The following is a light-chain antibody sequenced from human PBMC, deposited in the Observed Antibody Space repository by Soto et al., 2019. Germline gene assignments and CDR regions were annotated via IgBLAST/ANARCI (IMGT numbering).Light chain of an antibody. V-gene: IGKV3-15*01. CDR2: RAS. CDR1: QSVSSN. CDR3: QQYNNWPPA. Sequence: EIALTQSPATLSLSPGERATLSCRASQSVSSNLAWYQQKPGQAPRLLIYRASTRATGIPARFSGSGSGTEFTLTISSLQSEDFAVYYCQQYNNWPPAFGQGTRLEIK. J-gene: IGKJ5*01.